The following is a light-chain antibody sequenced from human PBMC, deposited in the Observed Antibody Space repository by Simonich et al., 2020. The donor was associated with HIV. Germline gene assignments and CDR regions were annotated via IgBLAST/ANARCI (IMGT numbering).Light chain of an antibody. Sequence: DIVMTQSPATLSVSPGESATLSCRARQSVSSNLAWYQQKPGLAPRLLIYSASTRATGIPARFSGSGSGTEFTLVISSMQSEDFAVYYCQQYNAWPTFGGGTKVEIK. CDR3: QQYNAWPT. J-gene: IGKJ4*01. CDR2: SAS. CDR1: QSVSSN. V-gene: IGKV3-15*01.